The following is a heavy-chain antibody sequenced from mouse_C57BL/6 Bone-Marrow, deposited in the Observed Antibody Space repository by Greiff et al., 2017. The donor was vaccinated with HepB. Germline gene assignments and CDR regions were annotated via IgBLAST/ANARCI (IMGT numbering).Heavy chain of an antibody. CDR3: ARGVRRKAWFAY. CDR1: GYTFTDYY. V-gene: IGHV1-19*01. CDR2: INPYNGGT. Sequence: VQLQQSGPVLVKPGASVKMSCKASGYTFTDYYMNWVKQSHGKSLEWIGVINPYNGGTSYNQKFKGKATLTVDKSSSTAYMELNSLTSEDSAVYYGARGVRRKAWFAYWGQGTLVTVSA. J-gene: IGHJ3*01.